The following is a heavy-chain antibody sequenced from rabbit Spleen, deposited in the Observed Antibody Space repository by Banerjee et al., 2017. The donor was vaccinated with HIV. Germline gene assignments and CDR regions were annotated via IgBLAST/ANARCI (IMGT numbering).Heavy chain of an antibody. J-gene: IGHJ3*01. CDR3: VRCRGGSAYGSLDL. CDR1: GFDFSSYG. D-gene: IGHD1-1*01. V-gene: IGHV1S47*01. Sequence: QEQLVESGGGLVQPGGSLKLSCKASGFDFSSYGVSWVRQAPGKGLEWIGYIDLVFGRTYYANWVNGRFTISSHNAQNTLYVQLNSLTVADTATYFCVRCRGGSAYGSLDLWGQGTLVTVS. CDR2: IDLVFGRT.